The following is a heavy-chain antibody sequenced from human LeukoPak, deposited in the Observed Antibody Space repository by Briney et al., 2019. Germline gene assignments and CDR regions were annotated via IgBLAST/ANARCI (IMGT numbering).Heavy chain of an antibody. Sequence: ASVKVSCKASGYTFTNYYMHWVRQAPGQGPEWMGVINPSSGSTTYAQKFQDRVTMTRDTSTSTVYMEVSSLGSEDTAMYYCARGDAGSFSGYDYWGQGTLVTVSS. D-gene: IGHD1-26*01. CDR2: INPSSGST. CDR3: ARGDAGSFSGYDY. CDR1: GYTFTNYY. J-gene: IGHJ4*02. V-gene: IGHV1-46*01.